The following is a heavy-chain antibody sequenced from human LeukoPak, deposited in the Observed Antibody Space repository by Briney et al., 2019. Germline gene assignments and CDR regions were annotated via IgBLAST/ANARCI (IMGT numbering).Heavy chain of an antibody. V-gene: IGHV1-69*13. D-gene: IGHD2-15*01. CDR1: GGTFSSYA. CDR2: IIPIFGTA. Sequence: SVKVSCKASGGTFSSYAISWVRQAPGQGLEWMGGIIPIFGTANYAQKFQGRVPITADESTTTAYMELSSLRSEDTAVYYCARGSRRIYCSGGSCYSGSWFDPWGQGTLVTVSS. CDR3: ARGSRRIYCSGGSCYSGSWFDP. J-gene: IGHJ5*02.